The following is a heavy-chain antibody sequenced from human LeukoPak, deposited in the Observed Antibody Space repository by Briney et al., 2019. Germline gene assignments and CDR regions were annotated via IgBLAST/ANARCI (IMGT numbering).Heavy chain of an antibody. CDR3: AKDLSLRSSDWYPGFDS. J-gene: IGHJ4*02. V-gene: IGHV3-23*01. CDR1: GFTFRRYA. CDR2: ISENGGRT. Sequence: GGSLRLSCGASGFTFRRYAMSWVRQAPGKGLEWISVISENGGRTYYADSVKGRFIISTDNSKNTLYLQMNSLRAEDTAVYYCAKDLSLRSSDWYPGFDSWGQGTLVTVSS. D-gene: IGHD6-19*01.